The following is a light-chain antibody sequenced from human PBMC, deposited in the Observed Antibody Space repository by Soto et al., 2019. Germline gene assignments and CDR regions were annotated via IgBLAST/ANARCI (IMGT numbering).Light chain of an antibody. J-gene: IGLJ3*02. CDR2: DQS. CDR1: NLGTKR. Sequence: SYELTQPPSVSVAPGQTARISCGGNNLGTKRVHWYQQKPGQAPVLVDYDQSDRPSGIPERFSGSNSGNTATLTISRVEVGDEADYYCQVWDSSSDHRVFGGGTKLTVL. V-gene: IGLV3-21*02. CDR3: QVWDSSSDHRV.